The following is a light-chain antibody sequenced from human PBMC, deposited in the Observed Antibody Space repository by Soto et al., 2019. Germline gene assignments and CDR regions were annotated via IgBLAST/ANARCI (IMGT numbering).Light chain of an antibody. CDR1: QGIANF. J-gene: IGKJ3*01. CDR3: HKLNSIPIT. V-gene: IGKV1-9*01. Sequence: HLTQSPSSLSASVGDRVPISCRASQGIANFLAWYQQKPGKAPKLLIYGASTLQSGVPSRFSGSGSGTDFTLTISSRQPEDFATYYCHKLNSIPITFGPGTKVDIK. CDR2: GAS.